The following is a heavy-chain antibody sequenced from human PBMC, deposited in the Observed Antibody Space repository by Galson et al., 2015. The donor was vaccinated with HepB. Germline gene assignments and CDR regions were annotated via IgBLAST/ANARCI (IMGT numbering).Heavy chain of an antibody. CDR2: TYYRSKWYN. V-gene: IGHV6-1*01. CDR1: GDSVSSNSAA. CDR3: ARGAPTTVVTPVWFDP. J-gene: IGHJ5*02. Sequence: CAISGDSVSSNSAAWNWIRQSPSRGLEWLGRTYYRSKWYNDYAVSVKSRITINPDTSKNQFSLQLNSVTPEDTAVYYCARGAPTTVVTPVWFDPWGQGTLVTVSS. D-gene: IGHD4-23*01.